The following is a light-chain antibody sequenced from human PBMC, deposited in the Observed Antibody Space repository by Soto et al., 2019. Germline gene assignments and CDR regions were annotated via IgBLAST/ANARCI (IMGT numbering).Light chain of an antibody. J-gene: IGKJ5*01. CDR2: GAS. CDR1: QTVSSY. CDR3: QQYGTLSIT. V-gene: IGKV3-20*01. Sequence: ENVLTQSPGTLSLSPGERATLSCRASQTVSSYLTWYQQRPGQAPRLLISGASRRDTGIPDRFSGSGSGTHITHTISRQKPEDFSVYYCQQYGTLSITFVQSTRLEIK.